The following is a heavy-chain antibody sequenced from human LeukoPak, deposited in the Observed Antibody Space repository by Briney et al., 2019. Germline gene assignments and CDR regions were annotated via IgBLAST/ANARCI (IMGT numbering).Heavy chain of an antibody. CDR2: ISGRGVST. CDR3: ARSRRGGVWGSYRTFFDY. V-gene: IGHV3-23*01. J-gene: IGHJ4*02. Sequence: GGSLRLSCAASGFTFSTYAMSWVRQAPGKGLEWVSGISGRGVSTYYADAVKGRFTISRDNSKNMLYLQMNSLRAEDTAVYYCARSRRGGVWGSYRTFFDYWGQGTLVTVSS. D-gene: IGHD3-16*02. CDR1: GFTFSTYA.